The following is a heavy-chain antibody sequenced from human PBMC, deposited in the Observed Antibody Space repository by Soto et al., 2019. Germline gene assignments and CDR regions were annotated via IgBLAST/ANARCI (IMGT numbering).Heavy chain of an antibody. CDR3: ARGLILWFGELSRRGGYYYYMDV. V-gene: IGHV4-34*01. J-gene: IGHJ6*03. CDR2: INDSGDI. Sequence: QVQLQQWGAGLLKPSETLSLTCAVYGGSFSGYQWSWIRQTPGKGLEWIGGINDSGDINYNPSRQSRVTILVDSPKKQISLRLSSVTAADTAVYYCARGLILWFGELSRRGGYYYYMDVWGKGTTVTVSS. CDR1: GGSFSGYQ. D-gene: IGHD3-10*01.